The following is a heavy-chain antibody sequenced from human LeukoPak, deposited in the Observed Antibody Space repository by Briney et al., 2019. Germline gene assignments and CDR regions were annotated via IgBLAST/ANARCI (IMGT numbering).Heavy chain of an antibody. CDR3: ARELSHYFDY. CDR1: GYTFTSYG. CDR2: ISAYNGNT. V-gene: IGHV1-18*01. Sequence: ASVKVPCKASGYTFTSYGITWVRQAPGQGLELMGWISAYNGNTNYAQKLQGRVAMTTDTSTSTAYMELRSLRSDDTAVYYCARELSHYFDYWGQGSLVTVSS. J-gene: IGHJ4*02. D-gene: IGHD3-16*02.